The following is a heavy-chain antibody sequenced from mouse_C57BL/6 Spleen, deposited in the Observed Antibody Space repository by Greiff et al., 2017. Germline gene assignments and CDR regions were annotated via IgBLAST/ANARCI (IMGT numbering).Heavy chain of an antibody. Sequence: QVQLKQPGAELVRPGSSVKLSCKASGYTFTSYWMHWVKQRPIQGLEWIGNIDPSDSETHYNQKFKDKATLTVDKSSSTAYMQLSSLTSEDSAVXYCASVYYGNYWYFDVWGTGTTVTVSS. CDR3: ASVYYGNYWYFDV. CDR1: GYTFTSYW. J-gene: IGHJ1*03. V-gene: IGHV1-52*01. CDR2: IDPSDSET. D-gene: IGHD2-1*01.